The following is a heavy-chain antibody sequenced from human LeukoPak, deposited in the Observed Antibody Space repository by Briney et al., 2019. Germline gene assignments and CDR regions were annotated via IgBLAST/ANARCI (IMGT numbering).Heavy chain of an antibody. Sequence: SQTLSLTCTVSGGSISSGSYYWSWIRQPAGKGLEWIGRIYTSGSTNYNPSLKSRVTISVDTSKNQFSLKLSSVTAADTAVYYCARDLGWLLAFDIWGQGTRVTVSS. CDR2: IYTSGST. D-gene: IGHD3-3*01. J-gene: IGHJ3*02. V-gene: IGHV4-61*02. CDR1: GGSISSGSYY. CDR3: ARDLGWLLAFDI.